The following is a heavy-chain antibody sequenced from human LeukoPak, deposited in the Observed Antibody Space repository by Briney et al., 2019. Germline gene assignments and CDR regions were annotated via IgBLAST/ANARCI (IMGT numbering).Heavy chain of an antibody. CDR2: ISYDGSNK. V-gene: IGHV3-30-3*01. CDR3: ARDLREGSFDP. D-gene: IGHD2-15*01. CDR1: GFTFSSYA. Sequence: GGSLRLSWAASGFTFSSYAMHWVRQAPGKGLEWVAVISYDGSNKYYADSVKGRFTISRDNSKNTLYLQMNSLRAEDTAVYYCARDLREGSFDPWGQGTLVTVSS. J-gene: IGHJ5*02.